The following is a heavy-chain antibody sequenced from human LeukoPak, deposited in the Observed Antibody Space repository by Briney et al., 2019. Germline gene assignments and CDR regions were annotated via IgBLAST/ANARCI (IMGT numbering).Heavy chain of an antibody. J-gene: IGHJ4*02. Sequence: GGSLRLSCAASGFTFSRNWMSWVRQTPGQVPEWVANIRQDGGEKYYVDSVKGRFTISRDNAKNSLYLEMNRVRDEDTAIYYCVRDKVEGPTLFDVWGQGTLVTVSS. D-gene: IGHD4-11*01. CDR1: GFTFSRNW. CDR2: IRQDGGEK. CDR3: VRDKVEGPTLFDV. V-gene: IGHV3-7*01.